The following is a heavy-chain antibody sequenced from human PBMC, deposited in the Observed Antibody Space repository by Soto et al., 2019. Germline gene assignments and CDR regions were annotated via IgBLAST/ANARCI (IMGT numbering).Heavy chain of an antibody. J-gene: IGHJ4*02. V-gene: IGHV2-5*02. CDR1: GFSLSTSGVG. CDR3: AHKGYGDSPLDY. D-gene: IGHD4-17*01. CDR2: IYRDDSK. Sequence: QITLKESGPALVKPTQTLTLTCTFSGFSLSTSGVGVGWIRQPPGKALEWLAVIYRDDSKHYSPSLESRLTTSKDTSKTQVVLTMTNMDPVDTATYVCAHKGYGDSPLDYWGQGTLVTVSS.